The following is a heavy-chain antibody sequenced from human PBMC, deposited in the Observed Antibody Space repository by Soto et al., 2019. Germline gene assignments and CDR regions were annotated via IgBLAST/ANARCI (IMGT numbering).Heavy chain of an antibody. CDR2: ISSSSSTI. D-gene: IGHD2-2*01. J-gene: IGHJ6*02. V-gene: IGHV3-48*02. CDR3: ARDLRFSTSWQSNYYYYGMDV. CDR1: GFTFSSYS. Sequence: GGSLRLSCAASGFTFSSYSMNWVRQAPGKGLEWVSYISSSSSTIYYADSVKGRFTISRDNAKNSLYLQMNSLRDEDTAVYYCARDLRFSTSWQSNYYYYGMDVWGQGTTVTVSS.